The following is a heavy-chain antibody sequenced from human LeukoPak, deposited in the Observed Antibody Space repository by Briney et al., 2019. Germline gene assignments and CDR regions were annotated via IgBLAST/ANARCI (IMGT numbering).Heavy chain of an antibody. CDR2: IIPIFGTA. CDR1: GGTFSSYA. D-gene: IGHD4-17*01. V-gene: IGHV1-69*13. J-gene: IGHJ4*02. Sequence: GASVKVSCKASGGTFSSYAISWVRQAPGQGLEWMGGIIPIFGTANYAQKFQGRVTITADESTSTAYMELSSLRSEDTAVYYCARDSMGTVTTFDYWGQGTLVTVSS. CDR3: ARDSMGTVTTFDY.